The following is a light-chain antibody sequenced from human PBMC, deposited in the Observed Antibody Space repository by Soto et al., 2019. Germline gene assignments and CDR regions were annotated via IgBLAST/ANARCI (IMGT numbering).Light chain of an antibody. CDR3: QQRSKWPLT. CDR1: QSVSRY. J-gene: IGKJ4*01. Sequence: EIVMTQSPGTLSLSPGEKATLSCRASQSVSRYLGWYQQKPGQAPRLLIYDASNRATGIPARFSGSGSGTDFTLTISSLEPEDFAVYYCQQRSKWPLTFGGGTKVETK. CDR2: DAS. V-gene: IGKV3-11*01.